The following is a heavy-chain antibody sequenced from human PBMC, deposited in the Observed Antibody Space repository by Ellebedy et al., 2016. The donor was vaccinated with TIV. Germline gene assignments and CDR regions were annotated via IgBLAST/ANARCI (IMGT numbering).Heavy chain of an antibody. CDR1: GFTVSSNH. Sequence: GESLKISXAVSGFTVSSNHMSWVRQAPGKGLEWLSVISFDGTTKYYADSVKGRFAISRDTSKNTLYLQMDSLRTEDTAVYYCAKGPGTASFFEYWGQGTLVTVSS. J-gene: IGHJ4*02. CDR2: ISFDGTTK. CDR3: AKGPGTASFFEY. V-gene: IGHV3-30*09. D-gene: IGHD1-14*01.